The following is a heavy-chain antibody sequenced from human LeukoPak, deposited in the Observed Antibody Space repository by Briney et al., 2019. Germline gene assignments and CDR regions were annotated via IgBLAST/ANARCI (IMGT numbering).Heavy chain of an antibody. CDR3: ARDRVYDSSGYSYAFDY. CDR1: GCTFTSHG. J-gene: IGHJ4*02. V-gene: IGHV1-18*01. D-gene: IGHD3-22*01. Sequence: ASVKVSCKASGCTFTSHGISWVRQAPGQGLEWMGWISAYNGNTNYAQKLQGRVTMTTDTSTSTADMELRSLRSDDTAVYYCARDRVYDSSGYSYAFDYWGQGTLVTVSS. CDR2: ISAYNGNT.